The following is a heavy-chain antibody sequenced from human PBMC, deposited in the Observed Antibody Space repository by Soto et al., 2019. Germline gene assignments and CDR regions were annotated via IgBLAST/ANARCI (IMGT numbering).Heavy chain of an antibody. D-gene: IGHD2-2*01. Sequence: EVQLLESGGGLVQPGGSLRLSCAASGFTFNNYAMGWVRQAPGKGLEWVSAITDSGDDTYYIDSVKGRFTISRDNSKSTLYLQMNSLRAEDTAIXYCAKLGSSSWSPHYYFDYWGQGTLVTVSS. CDR3: AKLGSSSWSPHYYFDY. V-gene: IGHV3-23*01. CDR2: ITDSGDDT. CDR1: GFTFNNYA. J-gene: IGHJ4*02.